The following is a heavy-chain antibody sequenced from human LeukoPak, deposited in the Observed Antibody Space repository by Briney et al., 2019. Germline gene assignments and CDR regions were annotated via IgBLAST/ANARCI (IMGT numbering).Heavy chain of an antibody. V-gene: IGHV3-48*03. CDR1: GFTFSSYE. CDR2: ISSSGTTI. D-gene: IGHD2-8*02. CDR3: ARVVPGTGFFY. J-gene: IGHJ4*02. Sequence: PGGSLRLSCAAPGFTFSSYEMSWVRQAPGKGLEWVSYISSSGTTIYYADSVKGRFTISRDNAKNSLYLQMNSLRAEDTAVYYCARVVPGTGFFYWGQGTLVTVSS.